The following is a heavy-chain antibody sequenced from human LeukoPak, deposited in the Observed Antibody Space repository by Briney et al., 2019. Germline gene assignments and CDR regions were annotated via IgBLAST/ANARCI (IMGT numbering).Heavy chain of an antibody. CDR1: GFTFSSYW. CDR3: ARESSYYGSGSYGDFDY. CDR2: IKQDGSEK. D-gene: IGHD3-10*01. V-gene: IGHV3-7*01. Sequence: GGSLRLSCAASGFTFSSYWMSWVRQAPGKGLEWVANIKQDGSEKYYVDSVKGRFTISRDNAKNSLYLQMNSLRAEDTAVYYCARESSYYGSGSYGDFDYWCQGTLVTVSS. J-gene: IGHJ4*02.